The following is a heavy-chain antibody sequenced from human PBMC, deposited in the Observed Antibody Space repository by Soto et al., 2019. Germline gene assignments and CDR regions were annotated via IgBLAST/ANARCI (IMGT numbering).Heavy chain of an antibody. D-gene: IGHD5-18*01. J-gene: IGHJ4*02. V-gene: IGHV3-30-3*01. CDR1: GFTFNIFV. Sequence: QVQLVESGGGAVHPGRSQTLSCAGSGFTFNIFVMHWVRQAPGKGLEWVALISDDGSKKYYADSVKGRFTISRDNSKNTLFLQMHSLRPEDTAVYFCARVSAGYSYGYWGQGTLVTVSS. CDR2: ISDDGSKK. CDR3: ARVSAGYSYGY.